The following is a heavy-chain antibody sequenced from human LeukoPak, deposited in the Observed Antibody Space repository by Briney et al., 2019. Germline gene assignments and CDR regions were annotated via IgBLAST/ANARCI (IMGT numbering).Heavy chain of an antibody. CDR1: GFTFSSYA. CDR3: AKTRGSSGLFDSSGLFDY. V-gene: IGHV3-23*01. J-gene: IGHJ4*02. Sequence: PGGSLRLSCAASGFTFSSYAMSWVRQAPGKGLEWVSTISGSGGSTYYTDSVKGRFTISRDDSKNTLSLQMNSLRAEDTAVYYCAKTRGSSGLFDSSGLFDYWGQGTLVTVSS. CDR2: ISGSGGST. D-gene: IGHD3-22*01.